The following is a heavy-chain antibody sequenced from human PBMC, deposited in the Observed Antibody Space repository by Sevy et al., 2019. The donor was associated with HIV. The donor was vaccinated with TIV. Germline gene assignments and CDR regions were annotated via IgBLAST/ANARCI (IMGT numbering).Heavy chain of an antibody. D-gene: IGHD3-10*01. CDR1: GFSFDNYV. V-gene: IGHV3-49*03. CDR3: SRDRYGSQSYAADH. Sequence: GGSLRLSCSASGFSFDNYVMNWFRQAPGKGLEWVGFIRSKLYGGTTEYAASVKGIFTISRDDSKSIAYLQMNSLKTEDSGVYYCSRDRYGSQSYAADHWGQGTLVTVSS. J-gene: IGHJ5*02. CDR2: IRSKLYGGTT.